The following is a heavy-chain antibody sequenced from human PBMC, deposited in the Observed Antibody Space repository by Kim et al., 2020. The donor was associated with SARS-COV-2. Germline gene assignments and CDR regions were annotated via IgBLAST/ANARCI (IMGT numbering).Heavy chain of an antibody. J-gene: IGHJ4*02. V-gene: IGHV2-5*02. CDR1: GFSLSTPGVR. D-gene: IGHD6-19*01. CDR2: IYWDGDV. CDR3: LRTPPDSGSAHYFDF. Sequence: QITLEESGPTLVKPTQTLTLTCTFSGFSLSTPGVRVGWIRQPPGKALEWLALIYWDGDVRYTSSLQTRLTITKDTSKNQDLLTMTNMDPVDTATYYCLRTPPDSGSAHYFDFWGQGTLVTVSS.